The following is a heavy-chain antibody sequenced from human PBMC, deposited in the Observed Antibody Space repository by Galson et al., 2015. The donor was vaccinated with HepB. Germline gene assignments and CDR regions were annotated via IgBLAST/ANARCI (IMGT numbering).Heavy chain of an antibody. CDR3: ARKEELLFYFGGGNAFDI. Sequence: SLRLSCAASGFTFSSYSMNWVRQAPGKGLEWVSYISSSSSTIYYADSVKGRFTISRDNAKNSLYLQMNSLRAEDTAVYYCARKEELLFYFGGGNAFDIWGQGTMVTVSS. D-gene: IGHD2-2*01. V-gene: IGHV3-48*01. CDR2: ISSSSSTI. CDR1: GFTFSSYS. J-gene: IGHJ3*02.